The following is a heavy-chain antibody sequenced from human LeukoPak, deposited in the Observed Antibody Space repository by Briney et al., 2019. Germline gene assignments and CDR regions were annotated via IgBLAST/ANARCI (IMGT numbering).Heavy chain of an antibody. Sequence: APVKVSCKASGYTFTSYDINWVRQATGQGLEWMGWMNPNSGNTGYAQKFQGRVTMTRNTSISTAYMELSSLRSEDTAVYYCASYYDFWSGYYGYWGQGTLVTVSS. CDR1: GYTFTSYD. V-gene: IGHV1-8*01. CDR3: ASYYDFWSGYYGY. CDR2: MNPNSGNT. J-gene: IGHJ4*02. D-gene: IGHD3-3*01.